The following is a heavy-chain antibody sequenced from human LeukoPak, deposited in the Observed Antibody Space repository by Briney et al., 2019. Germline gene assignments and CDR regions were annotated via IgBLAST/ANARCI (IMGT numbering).Heavy chain of an antibody. D-gene: IGHD2-2*01. V-gene: IGHV4-59*01. Sequence: SETLSLTCSVSGGYISTYYWSWIRQPPRRGLEWIGYVYYSVSTNYNPSLKSRVTMSVDTSKNQFSLQLRSVTPADTAVYYCTRDKGPSADRTAFDFWGQGTLVTVSS. CDR1: GGYISTYY. CDR2: VYYSVST. CDR3: TRDKGPSADRTAFDF. J-gene: IGHJ4*02.